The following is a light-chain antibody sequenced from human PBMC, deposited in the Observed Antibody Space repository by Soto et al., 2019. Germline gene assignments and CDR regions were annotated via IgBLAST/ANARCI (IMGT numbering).Light chain of an antibody. V-gene: IGKV3-15*01. CDR2: GAF. J-gene: IGKJ2*01. CDR1: QSVGGS. CDR3: QQYVNWPVYT. Sequence: IGMTQSPRTLSVSPGEGATLSCRTSQSVGGSLAWYQQKPGKATRLLIFGAFTRITATPARFSGSGSGTEFTLTISSLQSEDFAVYYCQQYVNWPVYTFGQGTKVDIK.